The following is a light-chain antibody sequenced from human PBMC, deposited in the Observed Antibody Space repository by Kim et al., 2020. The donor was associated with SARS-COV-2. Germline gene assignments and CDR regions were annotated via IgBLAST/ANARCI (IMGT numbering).Light chain of an antibody. V-gene: IGKV1-39*01. CDR1: QSISSY. J-gene: IGKJ1*01. CDR2: AAS. CDR3: QQSYSTPPT. Sequence: ASVGDRVTLTCRANQSISSYLNWYQPKPGKAPKLLIYAASSLQSGVPSRFSGSVSGTDFTLTVDSLQPEDFATYYCQQSYSTPPTFGQGTKVDIK.